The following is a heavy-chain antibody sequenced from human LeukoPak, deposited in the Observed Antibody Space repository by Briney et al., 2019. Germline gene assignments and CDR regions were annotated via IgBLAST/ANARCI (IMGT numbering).Heavy chain of an antibody. Sequence: HGESLKISCKGSGYSFTSYWIGWVRQMPGKGLEWMGIIYPGDSDTRYSPPFQGQVTISADKSISTAYLQWSSLKASDTAMYYCARQEGGGYYDSSGYLRFDPWGQGTLVTVSS. CDR1: GYSFTSYW. J-gene: IGHJ5*02. V-gene: IGHV5-51*01. CDR2: IYPGDSDT. D-gene: IGHD3-22*01. CDR3: ARQEGGGYYDSSGYLRFDP.